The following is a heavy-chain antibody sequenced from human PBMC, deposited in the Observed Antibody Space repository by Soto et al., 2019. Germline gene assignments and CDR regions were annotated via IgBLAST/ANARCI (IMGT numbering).Heavy chain of an antibody. Sequence: SETLSLTCAVYGGSFSGYYWSWIRQPPGKGLEWIGEINHSGSTNYNPSLKRRVTISVDTSKNQFSLKLSSVTAADTAVYYCAMVSRSSWPYWGQGTLVTVSS. CDR1: GGSFSGYY. CDR2: INHSGST. V-gene: IGHV4-34*01. CDR3: AMVSRSSWPY. D-gene: IGHD6-13*01. J-gene: IGHJ4*02.